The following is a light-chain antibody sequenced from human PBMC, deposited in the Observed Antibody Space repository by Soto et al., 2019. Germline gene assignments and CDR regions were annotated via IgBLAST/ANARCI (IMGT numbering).Light chain of an antibody. V-gene: IGLV1-40*01. Sequence: QSVLTQPPSVSGAPGQRVTISCTGSSSNIGAGYDVHWYQQLPGTAPKLLIYGNSNRPSGVPDRFSGSKSGTSASLAITGLQAEDDADYYCQSYARSLSGSVFGTGTKFTVL. CDR2: GNS. CDR1: SSNIGAGYD. CDR3: QSYARSLSGSV. J-gene: IGLJ1*01.